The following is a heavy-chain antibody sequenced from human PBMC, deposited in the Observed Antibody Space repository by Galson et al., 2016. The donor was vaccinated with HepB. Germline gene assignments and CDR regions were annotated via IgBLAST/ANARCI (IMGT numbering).Heavy chain of an antibody. CDR1: GYNFANYW. CDR2: IDPTDSYT. D-gene: IGHD3-9*01. J-gene: IGHJ4*02. V-gene: IGHV5-10-1*01. Sequence: QSGAEVKNPGDPLRISCKGSGYNFANYWSSWVRQKPGKGLEWMGRIDPTDSYTNYSPSFQGHVTLSVDKSTSTAYLQLSSLKASDTATYYCAGSRAGETTGYLDFWGRGTLVIVSS. CDR3: AGSRAGETTGYLDF.